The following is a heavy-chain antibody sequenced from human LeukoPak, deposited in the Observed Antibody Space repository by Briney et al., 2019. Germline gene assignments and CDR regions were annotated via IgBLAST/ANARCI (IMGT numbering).Heavy chain of an antibody. D-gene: IGHD5-24*01. J-gene: IGHJ3*02. Sequence: PSETLSLTCTVSGGSISSYYWGWIRQPPGKGLEWIGSIYYSGSTNYNPSIKSRVTISVDTSKNQFSLKLSSVTAADTAVYYCARASRDGYNYEAFDIWGQGTMVTVSS. V-gene: IGHV4-59*01. CDR1: GGSISSYY. CDR3: ARASRDGYNYEAFDI. CDR2: IYYSGST.